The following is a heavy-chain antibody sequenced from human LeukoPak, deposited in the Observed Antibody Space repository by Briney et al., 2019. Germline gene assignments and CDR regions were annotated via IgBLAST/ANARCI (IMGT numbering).Heavy chain of an antibody. CDR3: ARGMIAVAGTVTY. J-gene: IGHJ4*02. CDR2: INPNSGGT. D-gene: IGHD6-19*01. V-gene: IGHV1-2*02. CDR1: GGTFSSYA. Sequence: ASVKVSCKASGGTFSSYAISWVRQAPGQGLEWMGWINPNSGGTNYAQKFQGRVTMTRDTSISTAYMELSRLRSDDTAVYYCARGMIAVAGTVTYWGQGTLVTVSS.